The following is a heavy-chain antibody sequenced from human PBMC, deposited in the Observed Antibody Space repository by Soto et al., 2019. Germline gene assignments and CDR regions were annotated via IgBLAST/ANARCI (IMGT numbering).Heavy chain of an antibody. CDR3: EKNLGELPFSFAY. CDR1: GFTFDDYA. CDR2: ISWNSGSI. J-gene: IGHJ4*02. V-gene: IGHV3-9*01. D-gene: IGHD3-16*02. Sequence: PVGSLRLSCAASGFTFDDYAMHWVQQAPGKGLEWVSGISWNSGSIGYADSVKGRFTISRDNAKNSLYLQMNSLRAEDTALYYCEKNLGELPFSFAYRGQGTLLTVSS.